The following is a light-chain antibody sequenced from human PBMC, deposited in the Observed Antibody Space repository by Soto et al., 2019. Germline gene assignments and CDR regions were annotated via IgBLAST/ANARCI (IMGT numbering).Light chain of an antibody. J-gene: IGKJ1*01. V-gene: IGKV1-39*01. Sequence: DIQMTQSPSSLSASVGDRVTITCRASQSISSYLNWYQQKPGKVPKVLIYDASTLQSGVPSRFSGSGSGTDFTLTISSLQPEDFATYYCQQSSGAPWTFGQGTKVEI. CDR1: QSISSY. CDR2: DAS. CDR3: QQSSGAPWT.